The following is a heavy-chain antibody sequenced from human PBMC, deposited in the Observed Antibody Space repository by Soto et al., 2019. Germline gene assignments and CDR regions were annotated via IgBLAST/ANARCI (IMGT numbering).Heavy chain of an antibody. CDR2: ISSNGGST. J-gene: IGHJ4*02. V-gene: IGHV3-64*01. CDR1: GFTFRSYA. CDR3: ARRRYSGSEIDY. Sequence: EVQLVESGGGLVQPGGSLRLSCAASGFTFRSYAMHWVRQAPGKGLEYVSDISSNGGSTYYANAVKGRFTISRDNSKNTLYLQMGSMRDEDMAVYYCARRRYSGSEIDYWGQGTLVTVSS. D-gene: IGHD5-12*01.